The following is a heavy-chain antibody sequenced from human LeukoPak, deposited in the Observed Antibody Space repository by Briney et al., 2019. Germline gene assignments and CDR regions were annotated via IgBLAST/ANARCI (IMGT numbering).Heavy chain of an antibody. CDR2: IYSGGST. D-gene: IGHD2-2*01. CDR1: GFTVSSNY. CDR3: ARVGVVPAAIPDGFDI. V-gene: IGHV3-53*01. Sequence: RGSLRDSRAASGFTVSSNYMSWVRQAPGKGLEWVSVIYSGGSTYYADSVKGRFTISRDNSKNTLNLQMNSLTAEDTAVYYCARVGVVPAAIPDGFDIWGQGTMVTVSS. J-gene: IGHJ3*02.